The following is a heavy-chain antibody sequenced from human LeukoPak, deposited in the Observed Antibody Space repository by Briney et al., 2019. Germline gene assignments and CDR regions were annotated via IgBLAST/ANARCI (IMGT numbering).Heavy chain of an antibody. J-gene: IGHJ4*02. CDR3: ASNGYCSGGSCAFDY. CDR2: IIPIFGTA. V-gene: IGHV1-69*13. CDR1: GGTFSSYA. Sequence: ASVKVSCKASGGTFSSYAISWVRQAPGQGLEWMGGIIPIFGTANYAQKFQGRATITADESTSTAYMELSSLRSEDTAVYYCASNGYCSGGSCAFDYWGQGTLVTVSS. D-gene: IGHD2-15*01.